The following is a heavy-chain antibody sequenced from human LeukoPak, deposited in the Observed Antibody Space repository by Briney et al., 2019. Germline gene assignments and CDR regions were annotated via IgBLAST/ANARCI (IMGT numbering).Heavy chain of an antibody. D-gene: IGHD1-14*01. Sequence: PGGSLRLSCAASGFTFSSYGMSWVRQAPGKGLEWVSGINWNGGSTGYADSVKGRFTISRDNAKKSLYLQMNSLRAEDTALYYCAREGNQAYFDYWGQGTLVTVSS. CDR3: AREGNQAYFDY. CDR2: INWNGGST. CDR1: GFTFSSYG. V-gene: IGHV3-20*04. J-gene: IGHJ4*02.